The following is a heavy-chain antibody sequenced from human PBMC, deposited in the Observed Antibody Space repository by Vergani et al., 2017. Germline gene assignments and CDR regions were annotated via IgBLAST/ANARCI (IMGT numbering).Heavy chain of an antibody. CDR2: IWYDGSNK. CDR1: GFTFSSYG. CDR3: ARDQCSSGAWGDFDY. J-gene: IGHJ4*02. V-gene: IGHV3-33*01. D-gene: IGHD6-6*01. Sequence: QVQLVESGGGVVQPGRSLRLSCAASGFTFSSYGMHWVRQAPGKGLEWVAVIWYDGSNKYYADSVKGRFTISRDNSKNTLYLQMNSLRAEDTAVYYCARDQCSSGAWGDFDYWGQGTLVTVSS.